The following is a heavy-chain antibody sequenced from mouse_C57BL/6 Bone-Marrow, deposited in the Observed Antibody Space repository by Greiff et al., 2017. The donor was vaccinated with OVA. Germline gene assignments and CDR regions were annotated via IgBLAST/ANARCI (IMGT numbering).Heavy chain of an antibody. Sequence: EVKLVESGGGLVQPGGSLKLSCAASGFTFSDYGMAWVRQAPRKGPEWVAFISNLAYSIYYADTVKGRFTISRENAKNTLYLEMSSLRSEDTDMDYCARHANRGAMDYWGQGTSVTVSS. CDR2: ISNLAYSI. CDR1: GFTFSDYG. J-gene: IGHJ4*01. V-gene: IGHV5-15*01. CDR3: ARHANRGAMDY.